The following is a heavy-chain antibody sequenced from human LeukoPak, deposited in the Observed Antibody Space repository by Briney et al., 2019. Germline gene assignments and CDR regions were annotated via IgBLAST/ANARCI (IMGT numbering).Heavy chain of an antibody. CDR1: GFTFSSYW. V-gene: IGHV3-74*01. Sequence: PGGSLRLSCAASGFTFSSYWMHWVRQAPGKGLEWVSRINSDGSSTIYADSVKGRFTISRDNAKNTLYLQMNSLRAEDTAVYYCAITGVLTGFDAFDIWGQGTMVTVSS. CDR2: INSDGSST. CDR3: AITGVLTGFDAFDI. D-gene: IGHD3-9*01. J-gene: IGHJ3*02.